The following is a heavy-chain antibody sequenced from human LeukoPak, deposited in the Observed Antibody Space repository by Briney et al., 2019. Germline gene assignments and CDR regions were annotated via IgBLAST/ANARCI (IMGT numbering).Heavy chain of an antibody. D-gene: IGHD6-13*01. Sequence: PSETLSLTCTVSGGSISSYYWSWIRQPPGKGLEWIGYIFHSGSTNYNPSLKSRVTISVDTSKNQFSLKLSSVTAADTAVYYCARHKGAYSSTWYFAFDIWGQGTMVSVSS. J-gene: IGHJ3*02. CDR2: IFHSGST. V-gene: IGHV4-59*08. CDR3: ARHKGAYSSTWYFAFDI. CDR1: GGSISSYY.